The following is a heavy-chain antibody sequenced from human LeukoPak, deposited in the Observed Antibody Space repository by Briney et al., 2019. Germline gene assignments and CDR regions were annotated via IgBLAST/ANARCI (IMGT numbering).Heavy chain of an antibody. CDR3: ARSRTHYPLGLRLNGDAFDI. J-gene: IGHJ3*02. V-gene: IGHV4-59*08. CDR2: IYYSGST. D-gene: IGHD1-26*01. CDR1: GGSISSYY. Sequence: PSETLSLTCTVSGGSISSYYWSWIRQPPGKGLEWVGYIYYSGSTNYIPSLKSRVTISVDTSKTHFSLKLSSVTAAYTAVYYCARSRTHYPLGLRLNGDAFDIWGQGTMVTVSS.